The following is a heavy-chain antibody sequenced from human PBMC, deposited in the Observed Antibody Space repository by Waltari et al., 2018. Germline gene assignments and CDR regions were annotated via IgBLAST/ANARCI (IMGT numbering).Heavy chain of an antibody. Sequence: EIQLVESGGGLIQPGGSLRLSCAASGLTFRTYAMSWVRQAPGMGRGWVSAISTRGASTYYAASVKGRFTISRDNSKNTLHLQMNSLRADDTAVYYCARVGGGNYDDSGSASRFDYWGQGTLVTVSS. CDR2: ISTRGAST. D-gene: IGHD3-22*01. CDR1: GLTFRTYA. J-gene: IGHJ4*02. V-gene: IGHV3-23*04. CDR3: ARVGGGNYDDSGSASRFDY.